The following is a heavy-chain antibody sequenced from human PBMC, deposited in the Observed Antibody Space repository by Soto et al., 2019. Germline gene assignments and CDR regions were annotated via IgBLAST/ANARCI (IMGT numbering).Heavy chain of an antibody. CDR2: INPSGGST. D-gene: IGHD2-2*01. Sequence: ASVKVSCKASGYTFTSYYMHWVRQAPGQGLEWMGIINPSGGSTSYAQKFQGRVTMTRDTSTSTVYMELSSLRSEDTAVYYCARAVTISTSGYYYGMDVWGQGTTVTVSS. CDR3: ARAVTISTSGYYYGMDV. J-gene: IGHJ6*02. V-gene: IGHV1-46*01. CDR1: GYTFTSYY.